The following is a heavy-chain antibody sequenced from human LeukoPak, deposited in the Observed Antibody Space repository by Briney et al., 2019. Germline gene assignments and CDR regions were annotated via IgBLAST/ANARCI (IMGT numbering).Heavy chain of an antibody. V-gene: IGHV4-31*03. D-gene: IGHD2-2*01. Sequence: PSQTLSLTCTVSGGSISSGGYYWSWIRQHPGKGLEWIGYIYHSGTTYYNPSLKSRVTISVDRSKNQFSLKLSSVTAADTAVYYCARFIVVEPAVRQTDQLPGGLWGQGTLVTVSS. CDR2: IYHSGTT. CDR1: GGSISSGGYY. J-gene: IGHJ4*02. CDR3: ARFIVVEPAVRQTDQLPGGL.